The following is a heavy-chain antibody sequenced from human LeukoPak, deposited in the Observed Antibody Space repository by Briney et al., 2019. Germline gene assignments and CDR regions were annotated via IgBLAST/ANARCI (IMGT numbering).Heavy chain of an antibody. CDR2: INPNSGGT. Sequence: ASVKVSCKASGYTFTGYYMHWVRQAPGQGLEWMGWINPNSGGTNYAQKFQGRVTMTRDTSISTAYMELSRLRSDDTAVYYCARVGYCSSTSCYEWFDPWGQRTLVTVSS. CDR3: ARVGYCSSTSCYEWFDP. D-gene: IGHD2-2*01. CDR1: GYTFTGYY. J-gene: IGHJ5*02. V-gene: IGHV1-2*02.